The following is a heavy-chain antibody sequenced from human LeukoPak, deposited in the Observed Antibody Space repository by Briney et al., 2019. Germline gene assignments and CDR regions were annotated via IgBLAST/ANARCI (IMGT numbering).Heavy chain of an antibody. D-gene: IGHD3-10*01. CDR3: ARKENVYYYFDY. CDR1: GGSISSSNYY. CDR2: IHYTGST. Sequence: PSETLSLTCTVSGGSISSSNYYWGWIRQPPGKGLEWIGNIHYTGSTYYNPSLRSRVTISVDTSKNQFSLKLSSVTAVDTAVYYCARKENVYYYFDYWGQGTLVTVSS. V-gene: IGHV4-39*07. J-gene: IGHJ4*02.